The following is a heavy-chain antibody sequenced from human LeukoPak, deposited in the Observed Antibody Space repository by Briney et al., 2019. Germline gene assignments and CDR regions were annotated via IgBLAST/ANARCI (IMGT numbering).Heavy chain of an antibody. V-gene: IGHV4-34*01. CDR1: GGSFSGYY. CDR2: INHSGST. J-gene: IGHJ4*02. Sequence: PSETLSLTCAVSGGSFSGYYWSWIRQPPGKGLEWIGEINHSGSTNYNPSLQSPVTISVDTSKNQFSLKLSSVTAADTAVYYCARVFRDGYYYDSSGYSDYWGQGTLVTVSS. CDR3: ARVFRDGYYYDSSGYSDY. D-gene: IGHD3-22*01.